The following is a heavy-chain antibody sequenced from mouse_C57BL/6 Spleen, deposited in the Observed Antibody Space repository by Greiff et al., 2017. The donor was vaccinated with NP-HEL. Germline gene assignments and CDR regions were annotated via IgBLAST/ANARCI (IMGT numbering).Heavy chain of an antibody. CDR3: ARLRYSYYAMDY. Sequence: EVQLQQSGPELVKPGASVKISCKASGYTFTDYYMNWVKQSHGKSLEWIGDINPNNGGTSYNQKFKGKATLTVDKSSSTAYMELRSLTSEDSAVYYCARLRYSYYAMDYWGQGTSVTVSS. D-gene: IGHD1-2*01. CDR1: GYTFTDYY. J-gene: IGHJ4*01. CDR2: INPNNGGT. V-gene: IGHV1-26*01.